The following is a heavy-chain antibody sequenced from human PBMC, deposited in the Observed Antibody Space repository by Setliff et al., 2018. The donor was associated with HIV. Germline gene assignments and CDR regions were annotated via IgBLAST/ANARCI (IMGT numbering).Heavy chain of an antibody. D-gene: IGHD3-10*01. V-gene: IGHV5-51*01. Sequence: PGESLKISCKTSGYNFDGFWIAWVRQMPGKGLELMGIIFPGDSDTRYSPSLHGQVAISVDKSINTAYLQWSSLKASDTAIYFCARRWGDGSYDTSDIWGQGTTVTVSS. CDR3: ARRWGDGSYDTSDI. CDR1: GYNFDGFW. CDR2: IFPGDSDT. J-gene: IGHJ3*02.